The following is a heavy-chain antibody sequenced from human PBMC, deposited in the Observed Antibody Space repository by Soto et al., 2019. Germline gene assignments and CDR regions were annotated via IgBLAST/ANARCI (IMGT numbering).Heavy chain of an antibody. CDR3: ANLWQRQWLVDY. CDR1: GFSFSSYG. D-gene: IGHD6-19*01. CDR2: ISYDGSNK. Sequence: PGGSLRLSCAAYGFSFSSYGMHWVLQAPGKGLEWVAVISYDGSNKYYADSVKGRFTISRDNSKNTLYLQMNSRRAEDTAVYYCANLWQRQWLVDYWGQGTLVTVSS. J-gene: IGHJ4*02. V-gene: IGHV3-30*18.